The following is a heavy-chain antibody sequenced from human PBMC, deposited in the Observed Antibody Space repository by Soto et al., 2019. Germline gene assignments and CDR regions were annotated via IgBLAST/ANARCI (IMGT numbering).Heavy chain of an antibody. CDR3: TRVYSSSYHYFDY. CDR1: GFTVSSYH. D-gene: IGHD6-13*01. J-gene: IGHJ4*02. Sequence: EVQLVESGGGLVQPGGSLRLSCAASGFTVSSYHMSWVRQAPGKGLEWVSIIYSASSADFADSVKGRFTISRDNSKNTLYLQMSSLRAEDTAVYYCTRVYSSSYHYFDYWGQGTLVTVSS. V-gene: IGHV3-66*01. CDR2: IYSASSA.